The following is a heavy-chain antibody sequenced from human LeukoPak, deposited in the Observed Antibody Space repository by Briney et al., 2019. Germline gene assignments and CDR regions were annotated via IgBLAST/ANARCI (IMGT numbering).Heavy chain of an antibody. D-gene: IGHD3-22*01. J-gene: IGHJ6*03. CDR2: INPSGGST. CDR3: ATRSSDSSGYYAHTLYYYYMDV. CDR1: GYTFSSYY. Sequence: ASVKVSCKASGYTFSSYYMHWVRLAPGQGLEWMGIINPSGGSTSYARKFQGRVTMTRDTSISTAYMELSSLRSEDTAVYYCATRSSDSSGYYAHTLYYYYMDVWGKGTTVTVSS. V-gene: IGHV1-46*01.